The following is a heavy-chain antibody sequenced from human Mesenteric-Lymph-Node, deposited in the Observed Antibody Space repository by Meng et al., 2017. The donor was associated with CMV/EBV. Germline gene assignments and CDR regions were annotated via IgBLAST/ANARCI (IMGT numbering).Heavy chain of an antibody. CDR3: ARFIRGYSYDSSKSDWFDP. D-gene: IGHD5-18*01. J-gene: IGHJ5*02. V-gene: IGHV1-69*05. Sequence: SVKVSCKASGGTFSISSINWVRQAPGQGLEWMGGIVLILGTSNYAQKFQGRVTITTDESTTTTYMELSSLRSEDTAVYYCARFIRGYSYDSSKSDWFDPWGQGTLVTVSS. CDR2: IVLILGTS. CDR1: GGTFSISS.